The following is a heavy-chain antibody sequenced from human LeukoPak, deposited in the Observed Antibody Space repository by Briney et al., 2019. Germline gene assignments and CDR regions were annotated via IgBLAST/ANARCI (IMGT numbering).Heavy chain of an antibody. V-gene: IGHV3-30*04. Sequence: GGSLRLSCAASGFTFSSYAMHWVRQATGKGLEWVAVISYDGSNKYYADSVKGRFTISRDNSKNTLYLQMNSLRAEDTAVYYCARERSDLPPDTNWFDPWGQGTLVTVSS. CDR1: GFTFSSYA. J-gene: IGHJ5*02. CDR2: ISYDGSNK. CDR3: ARERSDLPPDTNWFDP.